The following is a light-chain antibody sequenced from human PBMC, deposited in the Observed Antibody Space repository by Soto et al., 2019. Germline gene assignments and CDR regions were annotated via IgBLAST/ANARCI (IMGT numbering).Light chain of an antibody. CDR1: QSVSSN. V-gene: IGKV3-15*01. CDR3: QQYNNWPPLT. J-gene: IGKJ4*01. CDR2: GAS. Sequence: EIVMTQSPATLSVSPGERATLSCRASQSVSSNLAWYQQKPGQAPRLLIYGASTRATGIPARFSGSGSGTEFTLTXXXLQSEDFAVYYCQQYNNWPPLTFGGGTKVEIK.